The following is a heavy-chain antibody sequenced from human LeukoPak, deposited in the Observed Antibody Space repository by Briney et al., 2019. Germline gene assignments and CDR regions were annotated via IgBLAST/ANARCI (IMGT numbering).Heavy chain of an antibody. CDR3: AREIGSGWYAPFDY. D-gene: IGHD6-19*01. V-gene: IGHV1-2*06. Sequence: ASVKVSCKASGYTFTGYYMHWVRQAPGQGLEWMGRINPNSGGTNYAQKFQGRVTMTRDTSISTAYMELSRLRSDDTAVYYCAREIGSGWYAPFDYWGQGTLVTVSS. CDR2: INPNSGGT. J-gene: IGHJ4*02. CDR1: GYTFTGYY.